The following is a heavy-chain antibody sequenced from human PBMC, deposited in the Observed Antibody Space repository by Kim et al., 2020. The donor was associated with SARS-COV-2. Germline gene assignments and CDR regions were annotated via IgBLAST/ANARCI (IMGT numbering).Heavy chain of an antibody. CDR1: GYTFTSYA. D-gene: IGHD6-13*01. Sequence: ASVKVSCKASGYTFTSYAMHWVRQAPGQRLEWMGWINAGNGNTKYSQKFQGRVTITRDTSASTAYMELSSLRSEDTAVYYCARVRSSSWLLRGGWFDPWGQGTLVTVSS. CDR2: INAGNGNT. CDR3: ARVRSSSWLLRGGWFDP. V-gene: IGHV1-3*01. J-gene: IGHJ5*02.